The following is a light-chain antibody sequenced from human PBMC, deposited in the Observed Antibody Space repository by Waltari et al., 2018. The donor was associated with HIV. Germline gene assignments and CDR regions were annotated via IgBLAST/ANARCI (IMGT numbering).Light chain of an antibody. J-gene: IGLJ2*01. Sequence: QSALTQPASVSGSPGQSITISCTGTSSDVGNYNLVFWYQQHPGKAPKLMFYEVSKRPSGVANRFSGSKSGNTASLTFAGLQAEDEADYYCCSYAGSVVFGGGTKLTVL. V-gene: IGLV2-23*02. CDR3: CSYAGSVV. CDR1: SSDVGNYNL. CDR2: EVS.